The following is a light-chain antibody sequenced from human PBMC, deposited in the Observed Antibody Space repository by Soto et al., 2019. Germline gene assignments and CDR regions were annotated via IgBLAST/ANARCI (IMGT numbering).Light chain of an antibody. Sequence: EIVLTQSPGTLSLSPGETATLSCRASQSGSSNNLAWYHQKPGQTPRLLIYGASSRATGIPDRFSGSGSGTDFTLTISRLEPEDFAVYYCQQYDNSITFGQGTRLEIE. CDR2: GAS. CDR1: QSGSSNN. CDR3: QQYDNSIT. J-gene: IGKJ5*01. V-gene: IGKV3-20*01.